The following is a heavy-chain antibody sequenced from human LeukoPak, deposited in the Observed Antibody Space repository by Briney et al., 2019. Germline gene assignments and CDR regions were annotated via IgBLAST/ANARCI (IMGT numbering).Heavy chain of an antibody. CDR2: ISGSGGST. V-gene: IGHV3-23*01. CDR3: AKGVDYYGSGSYTLDV. Sequence: PGGSLRLSCATSGFTFTNYAMSWVRQAPGKGLEWVSAISGSGGSTYYADSVKGRFTISGDNSKNTLYLQMNSLRAEDTAVYYCAKGVDYYGSGSYTLDVWGKGTTVTVSS. J-gene: IGHJ6*04. CDR1: GFTFTNYA. D-gene: IGHD3-10*01.